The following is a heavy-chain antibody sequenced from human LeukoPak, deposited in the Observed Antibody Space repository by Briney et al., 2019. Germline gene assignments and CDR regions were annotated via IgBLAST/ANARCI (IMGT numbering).Heavy chain of an antibody. CDR3: ARDLRGYSGLRFDY. J-gene: IGHJ4*02. V-gene: IGHV1-69*04. CDR2: IIPILGIA. CDR1: GGTFSSYT. Sequence: GASVKVSCKASGGTFSSYTISWVRQAPGRGLEWMGRIIPILGIANYAQKFQGRVTITADKSTSTAYMELSSLRSEDTAVYYCARDLRGYSGLRFDYWGQGTLVTVSS. D-gene: IGHD5-12*01.